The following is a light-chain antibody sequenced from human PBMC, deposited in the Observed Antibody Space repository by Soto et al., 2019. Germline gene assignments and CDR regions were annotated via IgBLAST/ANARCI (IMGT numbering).Light chain of an antibody. CDR2: DVS. CDR1: SSDVGGYNY. CDR3: SSYTCSSTLDVV. J-gene: IGLJ2*01. V-gene: IGLV2-14*01. Sequence: QSDLTQPASVSGSPGQSITISCTGTSSDVGGYNYVSWYQQHPGKAPKLMIYDVSNRPSGVSNRFPGSKSGNTASRTISGLQAEDEADDYCSSYTCSSTLDVVFGGGTKLTVL.